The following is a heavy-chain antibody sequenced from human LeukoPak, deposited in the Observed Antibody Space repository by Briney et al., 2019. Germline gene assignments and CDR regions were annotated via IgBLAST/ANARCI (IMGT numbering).Heavy chain of an antibody. CDR1: GFTFDSYA. V-gene: IGHV3-23*01. CDR3: AKYGVDCSSTSCYPLYYMDV. Sequence: GGSLSLSCAASGFTFDSYAMTWVRQAPGKGMEWDSSISGGGGSTNYADSVKGRFTISRDNSKYTLFLQMNSLRAEDTAVYYCAKYGVDCSSTSCYPLYYMDVWGKGTTVTVSS. D-gene: IGHD2-2*01. CDR2: ISGGGGST. J-gene: IGHJ6*03.